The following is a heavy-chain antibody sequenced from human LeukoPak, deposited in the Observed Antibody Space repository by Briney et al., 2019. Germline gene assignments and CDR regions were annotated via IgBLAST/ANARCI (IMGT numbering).Heavy chain of an antibody. Sequence: PGRSLRLSCAASGFNFSSYGMHWVRQAPGKGLEWVTSIWFDGSNIHYADSVKGRVIISRDNSKSALYLQMNSLRAEDTAVYYCAREGTAMATYYAMDVWGQGTTVTVSS. CDR3: AREGTAMATYYAMDV. CDR1: GFNFSSYG. D-gene: IGHD5-18*01. CDR2: IWFDGSNI. V-gene: IGHV3-33*01. J-gene: IGHJ6*02.